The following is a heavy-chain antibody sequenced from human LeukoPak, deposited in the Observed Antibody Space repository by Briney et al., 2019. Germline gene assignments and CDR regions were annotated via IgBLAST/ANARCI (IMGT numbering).Heavy chain of an antibody. CDR3: ARSYYYGSGRPGRMDV. CDR1: GFTFSSYA. CDR2: ISSNGGST. J-gene: IGHJ6*02. D-gene: IGHD3-10*01. V-gene: IGHV3-64*01. Sequence: GSLRLSCAVSGFTFSSYAMHWVRQAPGKGLEYVSGISSNGGSTYYGNSVKGRFTISRDNSKNTLYLQMGSLRAEDMAVYYCARSYYYGSGRPGRMDVWDQGTTVTVSS.